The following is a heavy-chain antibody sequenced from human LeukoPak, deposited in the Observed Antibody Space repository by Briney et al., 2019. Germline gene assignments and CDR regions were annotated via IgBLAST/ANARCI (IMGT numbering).Heavy chain of an antibody. J-gene: IGHJ5*02. CDR1: GYTFTSYA. Sequence: ASVKVSCKASGYTFTSYAMHWVRQAPGQRLEWMGWINAGNGNTKYSQKFQGRVTITRDTSASTAYMELSSLRSEGTAVYYCVLLDQNIPIDPWGQGTLVTVSS. CDR3: VLLDQNIPIDP. CDR2: INAGNGNT. V-gene: IGHV1-3*01. D-gene: IGHD2/OR15-2a*01.